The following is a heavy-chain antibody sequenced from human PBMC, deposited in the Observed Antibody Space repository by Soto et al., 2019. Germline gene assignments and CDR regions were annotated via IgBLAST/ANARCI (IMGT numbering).Heavy chain of an antibody. CDR3: ARDKDYYGLDV. CDR1: GGSMVGYG. CDR2: IYYSGST. Sequence: SETLSLRWSVAGGSMVGYGWSWIRQHPGKGLEWIGYIYYSGSTNYNPSLKSRVTISVDTSKNQFSLKLSSVTAADTAVYYCARDKDYYGLDVWGQGPTVTVPS. V-gene: IGHV4-59*01. J-gene: IGHJ6*02.